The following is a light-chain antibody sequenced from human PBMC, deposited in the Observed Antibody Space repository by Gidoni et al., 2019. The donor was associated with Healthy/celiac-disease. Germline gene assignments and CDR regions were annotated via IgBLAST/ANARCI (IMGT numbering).Light chain of an antibody. CDR2: GAS. V-gene: IGKV3-20*01. Sequence: EIVLTQSSGTLSLSPGERATLSCRASQSVSSSYLAWYQQKPGQAPRLLIYGASSRATGIPDRFSGSGSGTDFTLTISRLEPEDFAVYYCLQYGSSYTFGQGTKLEIK. CDR3: LQYGSSYT. CDR1: QSVSSSY. J-gene: IGKJ2*01.